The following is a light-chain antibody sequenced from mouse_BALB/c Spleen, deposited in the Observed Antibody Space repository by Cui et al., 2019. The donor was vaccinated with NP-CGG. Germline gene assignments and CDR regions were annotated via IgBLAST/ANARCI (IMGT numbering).Light chain of an antibody. J-gene: IGLJ1*01. CDR2: GTN. Sequence: QAVVTQESALTTSPGETVTLTCRSSTGAVTTSNYANWVQEKPDHLFTGLIGGTNNRAPGVPAKFSGSLIGDRPALTITGAQTEDEAIYFCALWYSNHWVLRGGTKLTVL. V-gene: IGLV1*01. CDR3: ALWYSNHWV. CDR1: TGAVTTSNY.